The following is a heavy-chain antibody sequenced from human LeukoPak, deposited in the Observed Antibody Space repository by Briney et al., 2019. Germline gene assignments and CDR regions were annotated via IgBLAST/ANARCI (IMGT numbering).Heavy chain of an antibody. J-gene: IGHJ5*02. Sequence: GASLRLSCAASGFTFSSYAMSWVRQAPGKGLEWVSAISGSGGSTYYADSVKGRFTISRDNSKNTLYLQMNSLRAEDTAVYYCAKGLDFWSGYYSNWFDPWGQGTLVTVSS. CDR1: GFTFSSYA. V-gene: IGHV3-23*01. CDR2: ISGSGGST. D-gene: IGHD3-3*01. CDR3: AKGLDFWSGYYSNWFDP.